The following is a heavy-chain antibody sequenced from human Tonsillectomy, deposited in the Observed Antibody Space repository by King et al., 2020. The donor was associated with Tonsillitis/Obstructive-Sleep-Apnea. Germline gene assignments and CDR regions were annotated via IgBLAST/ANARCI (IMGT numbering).Heavy chain of an antibody. D-gene: IGHD5-24*01. V-gene: IGHV3-23*04. CDR3: AKDLDPVEMATISES. CDR1: GFSFSNYA. J-gene: IGHJ5*02. Sequence: VQLVESGGGLVQPGGSLRLSCAASGFSFSNYAMSWVRQSPGKGLEWVSAISDGGVTTTYADSVKGRFTISRDNSKNTLYLQMNSLRVEDTAVLYCAKDLDPVEMATISESWGQGTLVTVSS. CDR2: ISDGGVTT.